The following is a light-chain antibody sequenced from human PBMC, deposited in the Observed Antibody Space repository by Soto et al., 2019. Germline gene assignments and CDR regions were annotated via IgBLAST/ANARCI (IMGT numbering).Light chain of an antibody. CDR2: DVS. CDR3: SSYTSSSPYV. Sequence: QSVLTQPASGSGSPGQSITISCTGTSSDVGGYNYVSWYQQHPGKAPKLMIYDVSNRPSGVSNRFSGSKSGNTASLTFSGLQAADEADYYCSSYTSSSPYVFGTGTKVTVL. V-gene: IGLV2-14*01. J-gene: IGLJ1*01. CDR1: SSDVGGYNY.